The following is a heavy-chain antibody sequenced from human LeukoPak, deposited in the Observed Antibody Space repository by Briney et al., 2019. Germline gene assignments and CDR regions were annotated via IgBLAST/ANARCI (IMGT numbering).Heavy chain of an antibody. J-gene: IGHJ4*02. CDR1: GFTFSSYW. CDR3: ARDGWYYDSSGFY. V-gene: IGHV3-7*01. D-gene: IGHD3-22*01. CDR2: IKQDGSEK. Sequence: PGGSLRLSCAASGFTFSSYWMSWDRQAPGKGLEWVANIKQDGSEKYYVDSVKGRFTISRDNAKNSLYLQMNSLRAEDTAVYYCARDGWYYDSSGFYWGQGTLLTVSS.